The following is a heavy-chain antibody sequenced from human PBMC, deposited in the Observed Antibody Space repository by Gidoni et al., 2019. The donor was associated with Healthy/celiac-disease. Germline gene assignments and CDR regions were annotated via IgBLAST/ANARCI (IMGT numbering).Heavy chain of an antibody. V-gene: IGHV4-30-2*01. CDR3: ARGGRYSPGRNWFDP. J-gene: IGHJ5*02. Sequence: QLQLQESGSGLVKPSQTLSLTCAVSGGSISSGDYSWSWIRQPPGKGLEWIGYIYHSGSTYYNPSLKSRVTISVDRSKNQFSLKLSSVTAADTAVYYCARGGRYSPGRNWFDPWGQGTLVTVSS. CDR2: IYHSGST. D-gene: IGHD5-18*01. CDR1: GGSISSGDYS.